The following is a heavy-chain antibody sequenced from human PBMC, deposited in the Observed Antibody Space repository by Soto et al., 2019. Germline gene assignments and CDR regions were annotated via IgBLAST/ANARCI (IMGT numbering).Heavy chain of an antibody. J-gene: IGHJ4*02. CDR3: ARERAVSANFFDY. CDR1: GYTFTSYG. D-gene: IGHD2-21*02. CDR2: ISAYTGNT. V-gene: IGHV1-18*04. Sequence: ASVKVSCKASGYTFTSYGISWVRQAPGQGLEWMGWISAYTGNTNYAQNFQGRVTMTTDTSASTAYMELSSLIFEDTGVYYCARERAVSANFFDYWGQGTMVTVSS.